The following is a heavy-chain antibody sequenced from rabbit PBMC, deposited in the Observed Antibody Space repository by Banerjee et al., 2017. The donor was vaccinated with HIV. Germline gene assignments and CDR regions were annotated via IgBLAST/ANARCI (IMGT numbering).Heavy chain of an antibody. CDR2: IYTGDGST. V-gene: IGHV1S40*01. D-gene: IGHD4-1*01. CDR1: GFSFSSRYW. J-gene: IGHJ4*01. Sequence: QSLEESGGDLVKPGASLTLTCTASGFSFSSRYWICWVRQAPGKGLEWIGCIYTGDGSTYYASWAKGRFTISKTSSTTVTLQMTSLTAADTATYFCARDLAGVTGWNFGLWGPGTLVTVS. CDR3: ARDLAGVTGWNFGL.